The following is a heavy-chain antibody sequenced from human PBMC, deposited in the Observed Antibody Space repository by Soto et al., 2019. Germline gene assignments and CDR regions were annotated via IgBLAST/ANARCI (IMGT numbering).Heavy chain of an antibody. Sequence: SETLSLTCTVSGGSISSGGYYWSWIRQHPGKGLEWIGYIYYSGSTYYNPSLKSRVTISVDTSKNQFSLKLSSVTAADTAVYYCARDDYDILTGYYNWFDPWGQGTLVTVS. CDR2: IYYSGST. V-gene: IGHV4-31*03. J-gene: IGHJ5*02. CDR1: GGSISSGGYY. D-gene: IGHD3-9*01. CDR3: ARDDYDILTGYYNWFDP.